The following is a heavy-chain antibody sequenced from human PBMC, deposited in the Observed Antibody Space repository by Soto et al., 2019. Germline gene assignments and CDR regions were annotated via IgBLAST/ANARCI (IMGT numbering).Heavy chain of an antibody. Sequence: EVQLVESGGGLVKPGGSLRLSCAASGFTLSNAWMTWVRQAPGKGLEWVGRIKRKTDGGTTDYAAPVKGRFTISRDDSKNTLYLQMNNLKTEDTALYYCTTWWSHWAQGTTVTVSS. V-gene: IGHV3-15*01. CDR3: TTWWSH. CDR2: IKRKTDGGTT. J-gene: IGHJ6*02. D-gene: IGHD2-15*01. CDR1: GFTLSNAW.